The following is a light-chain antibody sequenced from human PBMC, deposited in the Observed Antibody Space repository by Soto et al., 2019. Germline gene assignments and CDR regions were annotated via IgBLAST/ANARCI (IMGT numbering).Light chain of an antibody. J-gene: IGKJ1*01. CDR3: QQYNNWPLTWT. CDR1: QSVGSK. Sequence: EIVMTQSPATLSVSPGERATLSCRASQSVGSKLAWYQHKPGQAPRLLIYGASTRATGVPARFSGSGSGTEFTLTISSLQSEDFAVYYCQQYNNWPLTWTFGQGTKVEIK. V-gene: IGKV3-15*01. CDR2: GAS.